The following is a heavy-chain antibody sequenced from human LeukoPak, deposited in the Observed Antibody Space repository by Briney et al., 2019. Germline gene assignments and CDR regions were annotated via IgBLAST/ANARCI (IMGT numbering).Heavy chain of an antibody. CDR3: ARGWLQFDY. CDR2: ISGSSRST. D-gene: IGHD5-24*01. CDR1: GFTFHNNG. J-gene: IGHJ4*02. Sequence: GGSLRLSCAASGFTFHNNGMSWVRQAPGKGLEWVSAISGSSRSTYHADSVKGRFTISRDNAKNSLYLQMNSLRAEDTAVYYCARGWLQFDYWGQGTLVTVSS. V-gene: IGHV3-21*04.